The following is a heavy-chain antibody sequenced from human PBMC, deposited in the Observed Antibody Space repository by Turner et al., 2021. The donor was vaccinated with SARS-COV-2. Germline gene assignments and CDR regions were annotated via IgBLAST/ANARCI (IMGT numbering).Heavy chain of an antibody. J-gene: IGHJ5*02. D-gene: IGHD2-15*01. CDR2: INHSVST. V-gene: IGHV4-34*01. Sequence: QVQLQQWGAGLLKPSETLSLTCAVYGGSFSGYYWSWIRQPPGKGLEWIGEINHSVSTNYNPSLKSRVTISVDTSKNQFSLKLGSVTAAYTAVYYCARGPRVVAPTTWFDPLGQGTLVTVSS. CDR3: ARGPRVVAPTTWFDP. CDR1: GGSFSGYY.